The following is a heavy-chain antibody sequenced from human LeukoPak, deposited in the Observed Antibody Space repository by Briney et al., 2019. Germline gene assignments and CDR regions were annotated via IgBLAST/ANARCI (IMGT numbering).Heavy chain of an antibody. CDR1: GFSLTTSGVG. CDR3: AHRISLIRGVIGGFAP. J-gene: IGHJ5*02. Sequence: SGPTLVKPTQTLTLTCTFSGFSLTTSGVGVGWIRQPPGKALEWLALIYWDDDKRYSPSLRSRLTITKDTSKNQVVLTMTNMDPVDTATYYCAHRISLIRGVIGGFAPWGQGTQVTVSS. V-gene: IGHV2-5*02. D-gene: IGHD3-10*01. CDR2: IYWDDDK.